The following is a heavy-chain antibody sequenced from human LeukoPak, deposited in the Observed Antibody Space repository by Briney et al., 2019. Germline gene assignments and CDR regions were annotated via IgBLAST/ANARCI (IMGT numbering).Heavy chain of an antibody. J-gene: IGHJ4*02. CDR1: GFTFSSYS. CDR3: AGLGCSSTTCFDY. D-gene: IGHD2-2*01. Sequence: PGGSLRLSCAASGFTFSSYSMNWVRQAPGKGLEWVSSISSSSSYIYYADSVKGRFTISRDNAKNSLYLQMNSLRAEDTAVYYCAGLGCSSTTCFDYWGQGTLVTVSS. V-gene: IGHV3-21*01. CDR2: ISSSSSYI.